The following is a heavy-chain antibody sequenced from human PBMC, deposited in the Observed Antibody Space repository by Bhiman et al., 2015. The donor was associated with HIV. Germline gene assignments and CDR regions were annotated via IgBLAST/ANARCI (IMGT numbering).Heavy chain of an antibody. CDR3: AKGLGIVATAYFDS. CDR2: ISSTSAYI. J-gene: IGHJ4*02. CDR1: GFTFSTYN. D-gene: IGHD5-12*01. Sequence: EVQLVESGGGLVKPGGSLRLSCAASGFTFSTYNMNWVRQAPGKGLEWVSLISSTSAYIYHADSAKGRFAISRDNAKNSLYLQMNSLRAEDTAFYYCAKGLGIVATAYFDSWGQGTLVTVSS. V-gene: IGHV3-21*04.